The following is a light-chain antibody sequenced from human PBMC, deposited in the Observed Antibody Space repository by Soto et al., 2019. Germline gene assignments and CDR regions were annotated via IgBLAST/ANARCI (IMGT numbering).Light chain of an antibody. CDR2: GAS. CDR1: QSVSSN. Sequence: EIVMTQSPSTLAVSPGGRATLSCRGSQSVSSNLAWYQQKPGQAPRLLIYGASTRATGIPARFSGSGSGTEFTLTISSLQSEDFAVYYCQQYNNWPPITFGQGTRLEIK. CDR3: QQYNNWPPIT. J-gene: IGKJ5*01. V-gene: IGKV3-15*01.